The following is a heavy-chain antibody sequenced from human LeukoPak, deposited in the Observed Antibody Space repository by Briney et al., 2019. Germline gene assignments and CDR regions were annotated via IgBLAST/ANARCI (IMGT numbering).Heavy chain of an antibody. CDR2: INSDGSTT. D-gene: IGHD1-26*01. J-gene: IGHJ4*02. CDR1: GFTFSSYW. Sequence: GGSLRLSCAASGFTFSSYWMLWVRQAPGKGLVWVSRINSDGSTTTYADSVKGRFTISRDNAKNTLYLQMNSLRAEDTAVYYCARGYSGSYRVDYWGQGTLVTVSS. V-gene: IGHV3-74*01. CDR3: ARGYSGSYRVDY.